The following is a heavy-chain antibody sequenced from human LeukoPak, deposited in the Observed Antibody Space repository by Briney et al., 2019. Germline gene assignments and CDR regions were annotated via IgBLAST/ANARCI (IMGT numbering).Heavy chain of an antibody. Sequence: SETLSLTCTVSGGSISSYYWSWIRQPPGKGLEWIGYIYYSGSTNYNPSLKRRVTISVDTSKNQFSLKLSSVTAADTAVYYCARATKPVTFGGVIAYFDYWGQGTLVTVSS. J-gene: IGHJ4*02. CDR3: ARATKPVTFGGVIAYFDY. CDR1: GGSISSYY. CDR2: IYYSGST. D-gene: IGHD3-16*02. V-gene: IGHV4-59*01.